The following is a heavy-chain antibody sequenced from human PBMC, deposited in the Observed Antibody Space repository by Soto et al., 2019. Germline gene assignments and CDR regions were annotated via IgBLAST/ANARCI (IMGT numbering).Heavy chain of an antibody. D-gene: IGHD3-16*01. CDR3: ARGHMGWFDP. Sequence: SETLSLTCTVSGSSVSSYFWSWIRQPPGKGLEWIGYIYYSGETNSNPSLKSRVTMSVDTSKNQFSLRLNSVAAADSAVYYCARGHMGWFDPWGLGTLVTVSS. V-gene: IGHV4-59*02. J-gene: IGHJ5*02. CDR1: GSSVSSYF. CDR2: IYYSGET.